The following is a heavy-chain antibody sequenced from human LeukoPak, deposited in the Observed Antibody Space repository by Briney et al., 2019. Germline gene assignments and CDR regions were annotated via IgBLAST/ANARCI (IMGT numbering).Heavy chain of an antibody. CDR2: INPKSGGT. J-gene: IGHJ4*02. V-gene: IGHV1-2*02. CDR1: GYTFTAYY. D-gene: IGHD2-2*01. CDR3: AKIDISSSISCSY. Sequence: ASVKVSCKASGYTFTAYYIHWVRQAPGQGLEWMGWINPKSGGTKYAQKFQGRVTMTRDTSISTAYMELSRLTSDDTAVYYCAKIDISSSISCSYWGQGTLVPVSS.